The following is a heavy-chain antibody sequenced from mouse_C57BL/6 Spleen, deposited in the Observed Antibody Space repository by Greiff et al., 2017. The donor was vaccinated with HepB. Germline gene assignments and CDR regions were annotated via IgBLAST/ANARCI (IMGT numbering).Heavy chain of an antibody. Sequence: EVKLVESGGGLVKPGGSLKLSCAASGFTFSDYGMHWVRQAPEKGLEWVAYISSGSSTIYYAHTVKGRITIARDNAKNTLFLQMTSLGSEDTAMYYCANATVGKMDDWGQGTSVTVSS. CDR3: ANATVGKMDD. V-gene: IGHV5-17*01. J-gene: IGHJ4*01. CDR1: GFTFSDYG. CDR2: ISSGSSTI. D-gene: IGHD1-1*01.